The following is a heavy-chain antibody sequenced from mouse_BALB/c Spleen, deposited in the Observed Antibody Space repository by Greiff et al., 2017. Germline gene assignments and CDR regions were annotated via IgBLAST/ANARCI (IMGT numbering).Heavy chain of an antibody. CDR2: INPDSSTI. J-gene: IGHJ1*01. CDR1: GFDFSRYW. Sequence: EVKVVESGGGLVQPGGSLKLSCAASGFDFSRYWMSWVRQAPGKGLEWIGEINPDSSTINYTPSLKDKFIISRDNAKNTLYLQMSKVRSEDTALYYCASYGSSFWYFDVWGAGTTVTVSS. D-gene: IGHD1-1*01. V-gene: IGHV4-1*02. CDR3: ASYGSSFWYFDV.